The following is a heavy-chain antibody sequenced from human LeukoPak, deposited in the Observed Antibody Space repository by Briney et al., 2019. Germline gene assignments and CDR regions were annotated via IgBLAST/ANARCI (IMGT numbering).Heavy chain of an antibody. J-gene: IGHJ4*02. CDR3: ARPHYYSDSFGSSDAYFDY. CDR1: GFTFSTYW. Sequence: GGSLRLSCVVSGFTFSTYWMHWVRQAPGKGLVWVSRIKTDGSYTDYADSVKGRFTISRDDAKNTIYLQMNSLRVEDTAIYYCARPHYYSDSFGSSDAYFDYWGQGTLVTVSS. D-gene: IGHD3-22*01. CDR2: IKTDGSYT. V-gene: IGHV3-74*01.